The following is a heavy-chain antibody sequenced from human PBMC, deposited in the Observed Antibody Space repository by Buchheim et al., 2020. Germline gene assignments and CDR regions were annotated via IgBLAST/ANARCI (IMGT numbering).Heavy chain of an antibody. Sequence: QVQVVQSGAEVKTPGASVKISCKASGYTFSSYYIHWVRQAPGQGLEWMGIINPSGGSTTYAQKFQGRITMTRETSTSTGYMDLSSLKSEDTAIYYCARGGHDYGDYWGQGTL. CDR3: ARGGHDYGDY. V-gene: IGHV1-46*01. CDR1: GYTFSSYY. D-gene: IGHD4/OR15-4a*01. CDR2: INPSGGST. J-gene: IGHJ4*02.